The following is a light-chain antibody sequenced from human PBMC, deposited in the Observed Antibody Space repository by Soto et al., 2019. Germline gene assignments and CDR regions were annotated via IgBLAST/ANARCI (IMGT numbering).Light chain of an antibody. Sequence: QSVLTQPGSLSASPGQPITISCTGTSRDVGGYNDVSWYQQHPGKAPKLMIYDVSNRPSGVSNRFSGSKSGNTASLTISGLQAEDEADYYCSSYTSSSTLVVFGTGTKVTGL. CDR2: DVS. J-gene: IGLJ1*01. CDR1: SRDVGGYND. V-gene: IGLV2-14*01. CDR3: SSYTSSSTLVV.